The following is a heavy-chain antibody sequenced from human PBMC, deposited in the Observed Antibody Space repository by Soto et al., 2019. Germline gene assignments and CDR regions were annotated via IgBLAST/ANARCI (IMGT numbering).Heavy chain of an antibody. V-gene: IGHV4-34*01. Sequence: PSETLSLTCAVYGGSFSGYYWSWIRQPPGKGLEWIGEINHSGSTNYNPSLKSRVTISVDTSKNQFSLKLSSVTAADTAVYYCARGEVEAVAGRSYYYYGMDVWGQGTTVTVSS. CDR3: ARGEVEAVAGRSYYYYGMDV. D-gene: IGHD6-19*01. CDR2: INHSGST. CDR1: GGSFSGYY. J-gene: IGHJ6*02.